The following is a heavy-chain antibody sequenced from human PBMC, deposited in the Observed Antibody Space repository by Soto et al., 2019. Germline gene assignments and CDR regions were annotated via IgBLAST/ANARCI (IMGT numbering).Heavy chain of an antibody. Sequence: SQTLSLTCTVSGGSLSSYYWSWIRQPPGKGLEWIGYIYYSGSTNYNPSLKSRVTISVDTSKNQFSLKLSSVTAADTAVYYCARHGVVGKRYNWFDPWGQGTLVTVSS. V-gene: IGHV4-59*08. J-gene: IGHJ5*02. CDR1: GGSLSSYY. CDR2: IYYSGST. D-gene: IGHD2-15*01. CDR3: ARHGVVGKRYNWFDP.